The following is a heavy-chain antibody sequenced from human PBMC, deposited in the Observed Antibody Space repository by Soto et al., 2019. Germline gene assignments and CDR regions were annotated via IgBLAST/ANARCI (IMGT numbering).Heavy chain of an antibody. V-gene: IGHV3-23*01. J-gene: IGHJ2*01. D-gene: IGHD6-19*01. Sequence: EVQLLESGGGLVQRGGSLRLSCAASGFTFSTYTMSWVRQAPGKGMECVSAISGTGGSSSYTDSVKGRFTISRDNSKNTLSLQMDSLRAEDTARYYCAKRAVAGRNWYFDLWGRGTLVTVSS. CDR3: AKRAVAGRNWYFDL. CDR2: ISGTGGSS. CDR1: GFTFSTYT.